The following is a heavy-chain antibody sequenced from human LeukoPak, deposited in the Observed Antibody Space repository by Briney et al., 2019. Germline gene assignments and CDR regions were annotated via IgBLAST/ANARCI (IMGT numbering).Heavy chain of an antibody. V-gene: IGHV3-7*01. CDR1: GFTFSSYW. Sequence: GGSLRLSCAASGFTFSSYWMSWVRQAPGKGLEWVANIKQDGSEKYYVDSVKGRFTISRDNAKNSLYLQMNSLRAEDTAVYYCARRVTALGDYYYYYMDVWGKGTTVTVSS. J-gene: IGHJ6*03. CDR2: IKQDGSEK. D-gene: IGHD1-26*01. CDR3: ARRVTALGDYYYYYMDV.